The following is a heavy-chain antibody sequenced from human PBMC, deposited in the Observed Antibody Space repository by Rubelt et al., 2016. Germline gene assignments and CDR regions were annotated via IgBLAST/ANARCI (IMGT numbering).Heavy chain of an antibody. Sequence: QQQLQESGPGLVKPSETLSLTCIVSGGSISGSSYYWGWIRQPPGKGLEWIASIFSSGSPSYSPSLKSEVTISLATSKIRFSRKLRSVTAADTAVYYCARRRTVPQNWFDPWGQGTLVTVSS. CDR3: ARRRTVPQNWFDP. D-gene: IGHD4-17*01. V-gene: IGHV4-39*01. CDR2: IFSSGSP. J-gene: IGHJ5*02. CDR1: GGSISGSSYY.